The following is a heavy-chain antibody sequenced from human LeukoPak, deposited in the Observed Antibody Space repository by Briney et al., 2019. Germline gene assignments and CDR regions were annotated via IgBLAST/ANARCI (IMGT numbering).Heavy chain of an antibody. CDR1: GFTFSSYA. Sequence: GGSLRLSCAASGFTFSSYAMSWVRQAPGKGLEWVSGIIGSGVITYYADSAKGRVTISRDNTKNTLYMQMNSLRAEDTAVYYCAKDRATVTTTSFDFWGQGTLVTVS. D-gene: IGHD4-11*01. CDR2: IIGSGVIT. CDR3: AKDRATVTTTSFDF. J-gene: IGHJ4*02. V-gene: IGHV3-23*01.